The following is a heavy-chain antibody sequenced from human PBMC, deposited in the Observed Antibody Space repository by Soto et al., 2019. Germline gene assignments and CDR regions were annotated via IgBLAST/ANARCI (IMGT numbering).Heavy chain of an antibody. D-gene: IGHD5-18*01. CDR1: GGSISSYY. V-gene: IGHV4-59*01. Sequence: SETLSLTCTVSGGSISSYYWSWIRQPPGKGLEWIGYIYYSGSTNYNPSLKSRVTISVDTSKNQFSLKLSSVTAADTAVYYCARSTRVVDTAMAYDYWGQGTLVTVSS. CDR2: IYYSGST. J-gene: IGHJ4*02. CDR3: ARSTRVVDTAMAYDY.